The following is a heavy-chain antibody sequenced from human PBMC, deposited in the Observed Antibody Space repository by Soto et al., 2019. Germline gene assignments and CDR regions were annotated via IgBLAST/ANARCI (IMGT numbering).Heavy chain of an antibody. Sequence: QVQLVQSGAEVKKPGSSVKVSCKASGGTFSSYRINWVRQAPGQGLEWVGGIVPIYRTADYAQKFQGRVTINADEYARTSYMALRSRKSQDTAVYYCVRDSGAKLSSSWGQGTLVTVSS. CDR3: VRDSGAKLSSS. V-gene: IGHV1-69*01. CDR1: GGTFSSYR. CDR2: IVPIYRTA. J-gene: IGHJ4*02. D-gene: IGHD6-13*01.